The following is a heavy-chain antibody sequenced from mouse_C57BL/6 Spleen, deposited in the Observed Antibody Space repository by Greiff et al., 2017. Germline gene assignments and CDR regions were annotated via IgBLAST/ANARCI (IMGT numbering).Heavy chain of an antibody. CDR1: GYTFTSYW. Sequence: QVHVKQSGAELAKPGASVKLSCKASGYTFTSYWMHWVKQRPGQGLEWIGYINPSSGYTKYNQKFKDKATLTADKSSSTAYMQLSSLTYEDSAVYYCARSRLSYDYGIFAYWGQGTLVTVSA. CDR2: INPSSGYT. CDR3: ARSRLSYDYGIFAY. V-gene: IGHV1-7*01. J-gene: IGHJ3*01. D-gene: IGHD2-4*01.